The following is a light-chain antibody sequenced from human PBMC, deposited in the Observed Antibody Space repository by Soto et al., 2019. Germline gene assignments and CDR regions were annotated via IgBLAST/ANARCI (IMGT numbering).Light chain of an antibody. J-gene: IGKJ1*01. CDR1: QSINNW. Sequence: DIQMTQSPSTLSASVGDRVTITCRASQSINNWLAWYQQKPGKAPNLLISDSSDLQSGVPSRFSGSGSGTEFTLTISSLQPDDFATYYCQQYSDYSPRTCAQGTKVEIK. V-gene: IGKV1-5*01. CDR2: DSS. CDR3: QQYSDYSPRT.